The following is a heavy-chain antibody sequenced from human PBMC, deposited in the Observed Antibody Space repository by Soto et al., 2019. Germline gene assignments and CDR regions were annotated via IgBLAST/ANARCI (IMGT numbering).Heavy chain of an antibody. CDR3: ARDEAPSDSSSLDGSFDP. D-gene: IGHD6-6*01. J-gene: IGHJ5*02. CDR2: MNPNSGNT. V-gene: IGHV1-8*01. Sequence: GASVKVSCKASGYTFTSNDIHWVRQATGQGLEWMGWMNPNSGNTGYAQKFQGRVTMTGNTSISTAYVELSSLRSEDTAAYYCARDEAPSDSSSLDGSFDPWAQGTLVTVSP. CDR1: GYTFTSND.